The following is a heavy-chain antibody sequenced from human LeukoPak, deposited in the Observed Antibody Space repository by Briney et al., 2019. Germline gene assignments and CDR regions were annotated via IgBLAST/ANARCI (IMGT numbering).Heavy chain of an antibody. V-gene: IGHV3-30*04. CDR1: GFTFSSYA. CDR2: ISYDGSNK. D-gene: IGHD6-19*01. CDR3: ARDGEWYSSGWYQIDY. Sequence: GRSLRLSCAASGFTFSSYAMHWVRQAPGKGLEWGAVISYDGSNKYYADSVKGRFTISRDNSKNTLYLQMNSLRAEDTAVYYCARDGEWYSSGWYQIDYWGQGTLVTVSS. J-gene: IGHJ4*02.